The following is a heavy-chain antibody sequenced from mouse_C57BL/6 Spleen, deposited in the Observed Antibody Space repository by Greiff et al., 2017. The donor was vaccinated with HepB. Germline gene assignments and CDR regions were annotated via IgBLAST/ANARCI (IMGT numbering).Heavy chain of an antibody. CDR2: ISSGSSTI. D-gene: IGHD1-1*01. CDR3: ARGGRYPRYFDV. J-gene: IGHJ1*03. CDR1: GFTFSDYG. V-gene: IGHV5-17*01. Sequence: EVKLMESGGGLVKPGGSLKLSCAASGFTFSDYGMHWVRQAPEKGLEWVAYISSGSSTIYYADTVKGRFTISRDNAKNTLFLQMTSLRSEDTAVYYCARGGRYPRYFDVWGTGTTVTVSS.